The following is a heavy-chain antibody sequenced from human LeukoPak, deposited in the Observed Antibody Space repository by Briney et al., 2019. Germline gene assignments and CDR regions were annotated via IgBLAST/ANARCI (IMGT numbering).Heavy chain of an antibody. CDR1: GGSISSYY. Sequence: SETLSHTCIVSGGSISSYYWSWIRQPPGKGLEWIGYIYYSGSTNYNPSLKSRVTISVDTSKNQFSLKLSSVTAADTAVYYCARGLMMAVAGRGEFHYWGQGTLVTVSS. V-gene: IGHV4-59*01. CDR3: ARGLMMAVAGRGEFHY. D-gene: IGHD6-13*01. CDR2: IYYSGST. J-gene: IGHJ4*02.